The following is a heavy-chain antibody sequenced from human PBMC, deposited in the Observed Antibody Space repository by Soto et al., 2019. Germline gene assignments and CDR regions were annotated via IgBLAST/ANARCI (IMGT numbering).Heavy chain of an antibody. V-gene: IGHV4-59*08. CDR2: IYYSGST. CDR3: ARCGYSSGWYPNWFDP. Sequence: SETLSLTCTVSGGSISSYYWSWIRQPPGKGLEWIGYIYYSGSTNYNPSLKSRVTISVDTSKNQFSLKLSSVTAADTAVYYCARCGYSSGWYPNWFDPWGQGTLVTVSS. J-gene: IGHJ5*02. D-gene: IGHD6-19*01. CDR1: GGSISSYY.